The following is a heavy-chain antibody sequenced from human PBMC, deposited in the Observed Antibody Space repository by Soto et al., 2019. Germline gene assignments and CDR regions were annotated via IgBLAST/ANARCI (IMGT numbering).Heavy chain of an antibody. CDR3: AKDMGVVAQYYFDY. D-gene: IGHD3-22*01. Sequence: PGGSLRLCCAASGFTFDDYAMHWVRQAPGKGLEWVSGISWNSGSIGYADSVKGRFTISRDNAKNSLYLQMNSLRAEDTALYYCAKDMGVVAQYYFDYWGQGT. CDR2: ISWNSGSI. CDR1: GFTFDDYA. J-gene: IGHJ4*02. V-gene: IGHV3-9*01.